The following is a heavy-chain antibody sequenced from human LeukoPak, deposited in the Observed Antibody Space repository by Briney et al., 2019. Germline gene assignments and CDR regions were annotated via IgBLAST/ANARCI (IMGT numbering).Heavy chain of an antibody. CDR2: MYPNSGNT. D-gene: IGHD6-13*01. V-gene: IGHV1-8*01. Sequence: ASVKVSFTASVYTFTSYDINWVRQATGQGLEGMGWMYPNSGNTGYAPKFQGRVIMTRNNSISTAYMELSSLRSEDTAVYYCARVIAAGGTLYYYYGMDVWGQGTTVTVSS. J-gene: IGHJ6*02. CDR3: ARVIAAGGTLYYYYGMDV. CDR1: VYTFTSYD.